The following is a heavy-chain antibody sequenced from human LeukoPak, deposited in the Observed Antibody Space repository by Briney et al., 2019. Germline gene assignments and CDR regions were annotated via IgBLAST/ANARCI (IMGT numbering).Heavy chain of an antibody. CDR2: IYPGDSDT. J-gene: IGHJ3*02. D-gene: IGHD2-2*01. V-gene: IGHV5-51*01. CDR1: GYTFTDYW. Sequence: GESLKISCTGSGYTFTDYWIGWVRQMPGKGLEWMGIIYPGDSDTRYSPSFEGQVIISADKSISTAYLQWSSLKATDTAKYYCARGYCSSISCKGDAFDIWGQGTMVTVSS. CDR3: ARGYCSSISCKGDAFDI.